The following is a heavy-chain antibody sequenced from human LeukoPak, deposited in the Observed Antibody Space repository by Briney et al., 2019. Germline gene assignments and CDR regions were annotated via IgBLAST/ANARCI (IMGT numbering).Heavy chain of an antibody. V-gene: IGHV4-34*01. CDR3: ARGRRSQSYYYDSSGSFDY. J-gene: IGHJ4*02. Sequence: PSETLSLTCAVYGGSFSGYYWSWIRQPPGKGLEWIGEINHSGSTNYNPSLKSRVTISVDTSKNQFSLKLSSVTAADTAVYYCARGRRSQSYYYDSSGSFDYWGQGTLVTVSS. CDR1: GGSFSGYY. CDR2: INHSGST. D-gene: IGHD3-22*01.